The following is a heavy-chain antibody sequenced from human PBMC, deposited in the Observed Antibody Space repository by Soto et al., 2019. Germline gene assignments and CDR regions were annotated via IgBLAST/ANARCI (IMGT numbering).Heavy chain of an antibody. CDR2: FDPEDGET. CDR1: GYTLTELS. Sequence: ASVKVSCKVSGYTLTELSMHWVRQAPGKGLEWMGGFDPEDGETIYAQKFQGRVTMTEDTSTDTAYMELSSLRSEDTAVYYCATDPLYSSSTESFQHWGLGTLVTVSS. CDR3: ATDPLYSSSTESFQH. V-gene: IGHV1-24*01. J-gene: IGHJ1*01. D-gene: IGHD6-6*01.